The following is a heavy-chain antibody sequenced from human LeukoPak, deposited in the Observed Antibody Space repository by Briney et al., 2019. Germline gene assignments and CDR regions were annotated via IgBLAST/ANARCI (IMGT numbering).Heavy chain of an antibody. D-gene: IGHD1-1*01. V-gene: IGHV3-48*04. Sequence: PGGSLRLSCAASGFTFSDYSMNWVRQAPGKGLEWVSYISFSVNTKYYGDSVKGRFTISRDNAKNSLYLHMDSLRAEDTAVYYCARLRYNWNEDYYYGMDVWGQGTTVTVSS. J-gene: IGHJ6*02. CDR1: GFTFSDYS. CDR2: ISFSVNTK. CDR3: ARLRYNWNEDYYYGMDV.